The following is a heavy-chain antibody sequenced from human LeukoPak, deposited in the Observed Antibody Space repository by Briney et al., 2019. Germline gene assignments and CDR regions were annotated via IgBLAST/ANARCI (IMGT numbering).Heavy chain of an antibody. V-gene: IGHV3-23*01. D-gene: IGHD2-2*02. J-gene: IGHJ4*02. CDR2: ISGSGGST. CDR3: AKESRYCSRTSCYTGVDY. Sequence: GGSLRLSCAASGFTFSSYAMHWVRQAPGKGLEWVSVISGSGGSTYYADSVKGRFTISRDNSRNTLYLQMNSLRGEDTAVYYCAKESRYCSRTSCYTGVDYWGQGTLVTVSS. CDR1: GFTFSSYA.